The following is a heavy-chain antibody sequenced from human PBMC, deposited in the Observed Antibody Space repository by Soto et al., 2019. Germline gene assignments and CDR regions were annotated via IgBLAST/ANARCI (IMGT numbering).Heavy chain of an antibody. CDR3: AKDWVAHIPLYTSGSSYDH. CDR1: GFIFSSYA. D-gene: IGHD3-22*01. Sequence: PGGSLRLSCAASGFIFSSYAMSWVRQAPGKGLEWVSAISGSDGSTYYADSVKGRFTISRDNSRNTLYLQMNSLRAEDTAVYYCAKDWVAHIPLYTSGSSYDHWGQGTLVTVSS. CDR2: ISGSDGST. V-gene: IGHV3-23*01. J-gene: IGHJ4*02.